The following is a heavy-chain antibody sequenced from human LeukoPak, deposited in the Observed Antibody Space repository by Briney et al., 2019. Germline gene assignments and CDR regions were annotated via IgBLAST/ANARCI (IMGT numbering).Heavy chain of an antibody. J-gene: IGHJ3*02. CDR2: IYYSGST. Sequence: PSETLSLTCTVSGGSTSSSSYYWGWIRQPPGKGLEWIGSIYYSGSTYYNPSLKSRVTISVDTSKNQFSLKLSSVTAADTAVYYCARPTRYDFWSGYPGGAFDIWGQGTMVTVSS. CDR1: GGSTSSSSYY. CDR3: ARPTRYDFWSGYPGGAFDI. V-gene: IGHV4-39*01. D-gene: IGHD3-3*01.